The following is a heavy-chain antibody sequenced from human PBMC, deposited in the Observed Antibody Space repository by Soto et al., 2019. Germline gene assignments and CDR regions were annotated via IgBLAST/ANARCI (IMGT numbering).Heavy chain of an antibody. J-gene: IGHJ3*01. Sequence: ESGGGLVQLGGSLRLSCAALGFSAGEKHMSWVRQAPGEGLEWVSTINSTYGRSRTGYADSVEGRFTLSRDNSKNTLSLQMNTLRAEDTAVYYCARADRSAFEVWGQGAMVIVSS. V-gene: IGHV3-66*01. CDR3: ARADRSAFEV. CDR1: GFSAGEKH. CDR2: INSTYGRSRT.